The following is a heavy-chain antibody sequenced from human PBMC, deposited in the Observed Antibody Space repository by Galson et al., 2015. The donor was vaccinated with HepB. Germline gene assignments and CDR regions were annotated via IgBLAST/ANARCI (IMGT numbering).Heavy chain of an antibody. CDR3: ARPDRGSSGWYSPPGHAFDI. CDR1: GYTFTSYG. J-gene: IGHJ3*02. CDR2: ISAYNGNT. Sequence: SVKVSCKASGYTFTSYGISWVRQAPGQGLEWMGWISAYNGNTNYAQKLQGRVTMTTDTSTSTAYMELRSLRSDDTAVYYCARPDRGSSGWYSPPGHAFDIWGQGTMVTVSS. V-gene: IGHV1-18*04. D-gene: IGHD6-19*01.